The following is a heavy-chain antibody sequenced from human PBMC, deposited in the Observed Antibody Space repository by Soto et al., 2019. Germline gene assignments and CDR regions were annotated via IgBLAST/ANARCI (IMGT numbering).Heavy chain of an antibody. J-gene: IGHJ4*02. CDR3: ARTYYDGSSYYYLDS. D-gene: IGHD3-22*01. V-gene: IGHV3-48*03. Sequence: LRLSCAASGFTFSSYEMNWVRQAPGKGLEWVSYISGSGFTIYYADSVKGRFTISRDNAKDSLYLQMNSLRVEDTAVYYCARTYYDGSSYYYLDSWGQGTLVTVSS. CDR1: GFTFSSYE. CDR2: ISGSGFTI.